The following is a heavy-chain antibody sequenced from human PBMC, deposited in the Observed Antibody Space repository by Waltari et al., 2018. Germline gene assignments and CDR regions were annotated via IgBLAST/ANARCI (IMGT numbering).Heavy chain of an antibody. CDR2: ISWNSGSI. Sequence: QAPGKGLEWVSGISWNSGSIGYADSVKGRFTISRDNSKNTLYLQMNSLRAEDTAVYYCARDADRQWLNFDYWGQGTLVTVSS. J-gene: IGHJ4*02. V-gene: IGHV3-9*01. D-gene: IGHD6-19*01. CDR3: ARDADRQWLNFDY.